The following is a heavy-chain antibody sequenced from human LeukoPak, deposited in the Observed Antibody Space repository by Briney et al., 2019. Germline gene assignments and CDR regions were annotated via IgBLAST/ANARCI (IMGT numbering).Heavy chain of an antibody. CDR2: VNLSGSS. CDR3: TRGAYNYDTSGYSPGYYYMDV. Sequence: PSETLSLTCAVYGGSFSDDYWSWVRQPPGKGLEWVGEVNLSGSSNYSPSLKSRVTISLDTSKNQFSLRLRSVTAADTAVYYCTRGAYNYDTSGYSPGYYYMDVWGKGTTVSVSS. D-gene: IGHD3-22*01. V-gene: IGHV4-34*01. CDR1: GGSFSDDY. J-gene: IGHJ6*03.